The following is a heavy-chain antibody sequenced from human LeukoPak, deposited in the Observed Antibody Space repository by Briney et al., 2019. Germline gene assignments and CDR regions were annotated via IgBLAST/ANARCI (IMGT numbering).Heavy chain of an antibody. CDR2: IYTSGST. CDR3: ARDNRRYSSSWYNWFDP. J-gene: IGHJ5*02. D-gene: IGHD6-13*01. V-gene: IGHV4-4*07. CDR1: GGSISSYY. Sequence: SETLSLTCTVSGGSISSYYWSWIRQPAGKGLEWIGRIYTSGSTNYNPSLKSRVIMSVDTSKNQFSLKLSSVTAADTAVYYCARDNRRYSSSWYNWFDPWGQGTLVTVSS.